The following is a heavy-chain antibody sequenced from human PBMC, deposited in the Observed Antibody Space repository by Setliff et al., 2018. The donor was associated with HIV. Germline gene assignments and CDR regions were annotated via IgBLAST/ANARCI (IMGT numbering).Heavy chain of an antibody. CDR2: ISYDGSNK. CDR3: AKGLTTFRANYYYYYMDV. V-gene: IGHV3-30*18. D-gene: IGHD4-17*01. Sequence: GGSLRLSCAASGFTFSTCGMHWVRQAPDKGLEWVTVISYDGSNKYYADSVNGRFTISRDNSKNTLYLQMNSLRPEDTAIYYCAKGLTTFRANYYYYYMDVWGTGTTVTVSS. J-gene: IGHJ6*03. CDR1: GFTFSTCG.